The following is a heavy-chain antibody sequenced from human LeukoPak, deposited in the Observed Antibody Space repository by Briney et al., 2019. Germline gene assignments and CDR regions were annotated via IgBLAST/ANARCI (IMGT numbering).Heavy chain of an antibody. Sequence: PSETLSLTCAVYGGSFSGYYWSWLRQSPGKGLEWIGEINHSGSTNYNPSLKSRVTISVDTSKNQFSLKPSSVTAADTAVYYCARGVGGHCYDSSGLSHTFDYWGQGTLVTVSS. J-gene: IGHJ4*02. CDR2: INHSGST. CDR3: ARGVGGHCYDSSGLSHTFDY. D-gene: IGHD3-22*01. CDR1: GGSFSGYY. V-gene: IGHV4-34*01.